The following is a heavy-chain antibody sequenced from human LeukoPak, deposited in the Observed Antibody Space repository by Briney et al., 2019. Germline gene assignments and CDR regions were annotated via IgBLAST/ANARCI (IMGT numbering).Heavy chain of an antibody. J-gene: IGHJ6*02. D-gene: IGHD3-16*01. V-gene: IGHV4-59*01. CDR3: ARFGVYYDMGV. CDR2: IHYSGKA. CDR1: GGSIRGYY. Sequence: SENLSLTCTVSGGSIRGYYWTWIRQPPGKGLEWIGQIHYSGKADYNPSLRSRITISVDTSKNQMSLKLSSVTAADTAVYYCARFGVYYDMGVWGQGTTVTVS.